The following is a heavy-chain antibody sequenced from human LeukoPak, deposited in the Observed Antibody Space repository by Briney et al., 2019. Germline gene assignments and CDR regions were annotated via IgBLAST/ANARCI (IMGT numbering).Heavy chain of an antibody. Sequence: PSETLSLTCTVSGGSISSGGYCWSWIRQPPGKGLQWIGYICHSGSTYYNPSLKSRVTISVETSNNQFSLKLNSVTAADTAVYYCARDIALGRYSFYMDVWGKGTTVTVSS. CDR2: ICHSGST. CDR1: GGSISSGGYC. D-gene: IGHD5-12*01. CDR3: ARDIALGRYSFYMDV. J-gene: IGHJ6*03. V-gene: IGHV4-31*03.